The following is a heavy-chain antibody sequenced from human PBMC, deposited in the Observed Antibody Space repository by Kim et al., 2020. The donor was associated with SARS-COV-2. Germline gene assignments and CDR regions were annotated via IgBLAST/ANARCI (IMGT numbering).Heavy chain of an antibody. J-gene: IGHJ4*02. V-gene: IGHV4-59*01. D-gene: IGHD3-9*01. CDR2: IYYSGST. CDR1: GGSISSYY. Sequence: SETLSLTCTVPGGSISSYYWSWIRQPPGKGLEWIGYIYYSGSTNYNPSLKSRVTISVDTSKNQFSLKLSSVTAADTAVYYCARVGEVDYDILTGIDYWGQGTLVTVSS. CDR3: ARVGEVDYDILTGIDY.